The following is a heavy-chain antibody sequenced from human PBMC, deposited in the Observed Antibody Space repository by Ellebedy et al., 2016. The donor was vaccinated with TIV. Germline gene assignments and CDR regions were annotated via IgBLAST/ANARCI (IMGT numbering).Heavy chain of an antibody. J-gene: IGHJ4*02. CDR1: GFTFDSYA. Sequence: GESLKISCVASGFTFDSYAMHWVRQAPGKGLEWVAVISHDGSSHYYADSVKGRFTVSSDNSMTTVYLEMNSLRAEDTALYYCARDLDKSSGWYGGAAYWGQGTQVTVSS. D-gene: IGHD6-19*01. CDR2: ISHDGSSH. CDR3: ARDLDKSSGWYGGAAY. V-gene: IGHV3-30-3*01.